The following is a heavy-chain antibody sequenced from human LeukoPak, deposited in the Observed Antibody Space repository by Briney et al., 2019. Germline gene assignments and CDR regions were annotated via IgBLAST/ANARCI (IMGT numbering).Heavy chain of an antibody. J-gene: IGHJ3*02. CDR3: ARSDSGSYFRTGAFDI. CDR1: GYTFTGYY. D-gene: IGHD1-26*01. Sequence: ASVKVSCKASGYTFTGYYMHWVRQAPGQGLEWMGRINPNSGGTNYAQKLQCRVTRTRDTSISTAYMELSRLRSDDTAVYYCARSDSGSYFRTGAFDIWGQGTMVTVSS. CDR2: INPNSGGT. V-gene: IGHV1-2*06.